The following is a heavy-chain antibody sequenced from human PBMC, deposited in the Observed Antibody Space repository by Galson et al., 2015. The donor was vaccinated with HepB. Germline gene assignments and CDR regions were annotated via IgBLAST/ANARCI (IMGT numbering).Heavy chain of an antibody. CDR3: GRSQYGSGSYMDY. V-gene: IGHV1-69*04. Sequence: SVKVSCKASGGTFSSYAISWVRQAPGQGLEWMGRIIPILGIANYAQKFQGRITIIADKSTSTAYMELSSLRSEDTAVYYCGRSQYGSGSYMDYWGQGTLVTVSS. CDR2: IIPILGIA. D-gene: IGHD3-10*01. J-gene: IGHJ4*02. CDR1: GGTFSSYA.